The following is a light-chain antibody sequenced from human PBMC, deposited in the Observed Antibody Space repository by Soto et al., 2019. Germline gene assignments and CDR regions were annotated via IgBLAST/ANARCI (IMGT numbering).Light chain of an antibody. CDR1: QSIGRF. V-gene: IGKV1-5*01. CDR2: DAS. Sequence: DIQMTQSPSTLSASVGDRGTIGCRASQSIGRFLAWYQHQPGKAPKLLIYDASTLESGVPSRFSGTGSGTEFTFSITSLQPEDFGTYYCQQCYMGWTFGQGTKVDI. J-gene: IGKJ1*01. CDR3: QQCYMGWT.